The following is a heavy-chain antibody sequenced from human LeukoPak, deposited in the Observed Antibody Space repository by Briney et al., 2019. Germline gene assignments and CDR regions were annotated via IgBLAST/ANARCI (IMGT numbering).Heavy chain of an antibody. V-gene: IGHV3-7*01. Sequence: GGSLRLSCAASGFAFSRYWMSWVRQAPGKGLEWVANINQGGSEKYYVDSVKGRFTISRDNAKNSVSLQMNSLRAEDTAVYYCAREGMISVAGNPLDYWGQGTLVTVSS. D-gene: IGHD6-19*01. CDR2: INQGGSEK. J-gene: IGHJ4*02. CDR3: AREGMISVAGNPLDY. CDR1: GFAFSRYW.